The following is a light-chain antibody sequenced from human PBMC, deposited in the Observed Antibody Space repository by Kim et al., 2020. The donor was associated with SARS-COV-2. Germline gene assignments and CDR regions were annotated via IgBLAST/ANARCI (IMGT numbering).Light chain of an antibody. Sequence: GQRVTIACSGTKSNIGTNFVWWYKQLPGTAPELLIHTDNQRSSGVPDRFSASKSDTSASLAIGGLQADDEADYFCASWDSSLNGVLFGGGTQLTVL. CDR2: TDN. CDR1: KSNIGTNF. CDR3: ASWDSSLNGVL. J-gene: IGLJ2*01. V-gene: IGLV1-44*01.